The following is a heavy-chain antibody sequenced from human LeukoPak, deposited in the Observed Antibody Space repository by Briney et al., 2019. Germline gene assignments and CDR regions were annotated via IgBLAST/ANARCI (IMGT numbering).Heavy chain of an antibody. CDR2: ISGSGDST. CDR3: AKGVPYPPN. Sequence: GGSLRLSCEASGFTFSNYAMNWVRQAPGKGLEWVSAISGSGDSTYYADFVKGRFTISRDNSKNTVYLQMNSLRAEDTAVYYCAKGVPYPPNWGQGTLVTVSS. CDR1: GFTFSNYA. J-gene: IGHJ4*02. D-gene: IGHD3-16*01. V-gene: IGHV3-23*01.